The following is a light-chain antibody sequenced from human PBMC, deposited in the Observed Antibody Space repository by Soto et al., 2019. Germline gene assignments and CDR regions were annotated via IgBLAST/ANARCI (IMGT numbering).Light chain of an antibody. CDR3: CSFAGSYTLGV. CDR2: DVT. CDR1: SSDVGGYNY. V-gene: IGLV2-11*01. J-gene: IGLJ3*02. Sequence: QPVLTQPRSVSGSPGQSVTVSCTATSSDVGGYNYVSWYQHHPGKAPKLIIYDVTKRPSGVPDRFTGSKSGNTASLTISGLQAEDEADYYCCSFAGSYTLGVFGGGTKVTVL.